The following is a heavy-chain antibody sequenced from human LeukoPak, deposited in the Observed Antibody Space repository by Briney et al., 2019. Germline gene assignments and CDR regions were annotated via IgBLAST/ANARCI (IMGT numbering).Heavy chain of an antibody. CDR1: GFTFSNAW. Sequence: GGSLRLSCAASGFTFSNAWMSWVRQAPGKGLEWVGRVKSKVDGETTDYAAPVKGRFIISRDDSKNMLFLQMNSLETEDTAVYYCTADLPNWGSYYYYYMDVWGKGTTVTISS. CDR3: TADLPNWGSYYYYYMDV. D-gene: IGHD7-27*01. J-gene: IGHJ6*03. CDR2: VKSKVDGETT. V-gene: IGHV3-15*01.